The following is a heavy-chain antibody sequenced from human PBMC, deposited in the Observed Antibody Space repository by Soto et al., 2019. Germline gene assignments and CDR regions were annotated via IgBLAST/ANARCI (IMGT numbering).Heavy chain of an antibody. CDR1: GFTFSSYG. Sequence: GGSLRLSCAASGFTFSSYGMHWVRQAPCKGLEWVAVISYDGSNKYYADSVKGRFTISRDNSKNTLYLQMNSLRAEDTAVYYCAKDFWSGYYGSGFDYWGQGTLVTVSS. J-gene: IGHJ4*02. CDR3: AKDFWSGYYGSGFDY. CDR2: ISYDGSNK. D-gene: IGHD3-3*01. V-gene: IGHV3-30*18.